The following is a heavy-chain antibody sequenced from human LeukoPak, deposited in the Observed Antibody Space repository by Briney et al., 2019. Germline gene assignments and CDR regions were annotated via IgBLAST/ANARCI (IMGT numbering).Heavy chain of an antibody. D-gene: IGHD3-22*01. CDR2: ISGSGGRT. CDR3: AKDNRPYYDSSGYWFFQH. V-gene: IGHV3-23*01. CDR1: GFTSSSYA. Sequence: GGSPRLSCAASGFTSSSYAMSWVRQAPGKGLEWGSAISGSGGRTYYEDSVKGRFTISRDNSTNTMYLQMNSLRAEDTAVYYCAKDNRPYYDSSGYWFFQHWGQGTLVTVSS. J-gene: IGHJ1*01.